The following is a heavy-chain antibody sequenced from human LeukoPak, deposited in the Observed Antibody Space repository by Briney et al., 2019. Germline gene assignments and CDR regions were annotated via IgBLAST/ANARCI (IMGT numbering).Heavy chain of an antibody. CDR2: IYTSGST. Sequence: SQTLSLTCTVSGGSISSGSYYWSWIRQPAGKGLEWIGRIYTSGSTNYNPSLKSRVTISVDTSKNQFSLKLSSVTAADTAVYYCARGRKAARRGNYYYMDVWGKGTTVTVSS. D-gene: IGHD6-6*01. J-gene: IGHJ6*03. CDR3: ARGRKAARRGNYYYMDV. V-gene: IGHV4-61*02. CDR1: GGSISSGSYY.